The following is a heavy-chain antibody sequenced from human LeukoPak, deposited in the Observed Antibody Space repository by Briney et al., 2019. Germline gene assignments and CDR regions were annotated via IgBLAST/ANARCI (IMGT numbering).Heavy chain of an antibody. Sequence: SVKVSCKASGGTFSSYSITWVRQAPGQGLEWMGGIMPLFNTANYAQQFQGRVTITTDESTSTAYMELSSLRAEDTAVYYCARDQDSSSWYRWGAFDIWGQGTMVTVSS. V-gene: IGHV1-69*05. CDR2: IMPLFNTA. D-gene: IGHD6-13*01. CDR3: ARDQDSSSWYRWGAFDI. J-gene: IGHJ3*02. CDR1: GGTFSSYS.